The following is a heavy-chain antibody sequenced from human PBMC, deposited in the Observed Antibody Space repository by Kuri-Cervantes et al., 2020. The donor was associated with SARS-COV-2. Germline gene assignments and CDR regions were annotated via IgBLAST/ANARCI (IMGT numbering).Heavy chain of an antibody. J-gene: IGHJ6*02. CDR2: IDWDDDK. V-gene: IGHV2-70*01. CDR1: VFSLSTSGVC. D-gene: IGHD5-24*01. CDR3: ARIRVEMATIGDYYYYGMDV. Sequence: SGPTLVKPTQTLTLSCTFSVFSLSTSGVCVSWIRQPPGKALEWLALIDWDDDKYYSTSLNTRLTISKDTSKNQVVLTMTNMYPVDTATYYCARIRVEMATIGDYYYYGMDVWGQGTTVTVSS.